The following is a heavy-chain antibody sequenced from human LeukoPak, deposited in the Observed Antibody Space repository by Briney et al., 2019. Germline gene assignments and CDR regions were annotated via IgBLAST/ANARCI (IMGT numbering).Heavy chain of an antibody. D-gene: IGHD3-9*01. CDR2: INHSGST. J-gene: IGHJ4*02. CDR1: GGSFSGYY. Sequence: PSETLSLTCAVYGGSFSGYYWSWIRQPPGKGLEWIGEINHSGSTNYNPSLKSRVTISVDTSKNQFSLKLSSVTAADTAVYYCARDGLLTGIDYWGQGTLVTVSS. CDR3: ARDGLLTGIDY. V-gene: IGHV4-34*01.